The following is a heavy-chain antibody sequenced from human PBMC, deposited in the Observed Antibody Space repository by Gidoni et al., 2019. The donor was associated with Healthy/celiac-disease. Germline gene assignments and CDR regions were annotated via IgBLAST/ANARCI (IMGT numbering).Heavy chain of an antibody. J-gene: IGHJ3*02. CDR3: VITFTVPYAFDI. D-gene: IGHD4-4*01. Sequence: EVQLVESGGGLVQPGGSLRPSCSASGFTFSSYAMHWVRQAPGKGLEYVSVISRNGGSTYYADSVKGRVTISRDNSKNTLYLQMSSLKLEDTAVYYCVITFTVPYAFDIWGQGTMVTVSS. CDR2: ISRNGGST. CDR1: GFTFSSYA. V-gene: IGHV3-64D*06.